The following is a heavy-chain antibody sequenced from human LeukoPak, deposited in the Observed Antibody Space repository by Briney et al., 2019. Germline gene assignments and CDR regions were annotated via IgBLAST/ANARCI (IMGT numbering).Heavy chain of an antibody. J-gene: IGHJ4*02. Sequence: GGSLRLSCAASGFTVSNNYMSGVRNAPGKGLEGVSVIYDSGTTFYADSVKGRFTISRDNSKNTLYLQMNSLRAEDTAVYYCARDWGKTVGFEYWGQGTLVTVSS. D-gene: IGHD3-16*01. CDR3: ARDWGKTVGFEY. CDR2: IYDSGTT. V-gene: IGHV3-53*01. CDR1: GFTVSNNY.